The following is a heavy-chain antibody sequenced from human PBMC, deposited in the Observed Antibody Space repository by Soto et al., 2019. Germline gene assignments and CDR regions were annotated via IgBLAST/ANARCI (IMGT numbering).Heavy chain of an antibody. J-gene: IGHJ6*02. CDR3: ARDPGEGSYYGYYYYYGMDV. D-gene: IGHD3-10*01. V-gene: IGHV4-31*03. Sequence: PSETLSLTCTVSGGSISSGGYYWSWIRQHPGKGLEWIGYIYYSGSTYYNPSLKSRVTISVDTSKNQFSLKLSSVTAADTAVYYCARDPGEGSYYGYYYYYGMDVWGQGTTVTVSS. CDR2: IYYSGST. CDR1: GGSISSGGYY.